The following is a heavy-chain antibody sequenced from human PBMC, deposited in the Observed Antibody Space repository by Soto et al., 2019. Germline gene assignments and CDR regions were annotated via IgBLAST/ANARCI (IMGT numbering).Heavy chain of an antibody. CDR1: GGSISSSNW. Sequence: PSETLSLTCAVSGGSISSSNWWSWVRQPPGKGLEWIGEIYHSGSTNYNPSLKSRVTISVDKSKNQFSLKLSSVTAADTAVYYCARDPLRDYYDSSGALFDYWGQGTLVTVSS. J-gene: IGHJ4*02. CDR2: IYHSGST. CDR3: ARDPLRDYYDSSGALFDY. D-gene: IGHD3-22*01. V-gene: IGHV4-4*02.